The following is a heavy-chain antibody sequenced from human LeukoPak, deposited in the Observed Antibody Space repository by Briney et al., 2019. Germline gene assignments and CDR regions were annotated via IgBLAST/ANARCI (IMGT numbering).Heavy chain of an antibody. Sequence: GGSLRLSCAVSGLTFSDAWMSWVRQAPGKGLEWVGLIKGRTYVETTDFAAPVRGRFTLSRDVSKNMVYLQMNSLQTEDTAVYYCTWMCTVVTVDRWGQGTRVTVSS. J-gene: IGHJ5*02. CDR2: IKGRTYVETT. CDR3: TWMCTVVTVDR. D-gene: IGHD4-23*01. CDR1: GLTFSDAW. V-gene: IGHV3-15*01.